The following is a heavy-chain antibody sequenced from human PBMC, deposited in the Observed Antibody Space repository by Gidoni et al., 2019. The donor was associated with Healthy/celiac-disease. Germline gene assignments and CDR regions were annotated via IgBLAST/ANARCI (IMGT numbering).Heavy chain of an antibody. CDR3: ARPGYGSGYWYFDL. J-gene: IGHJ2*01. Sequence: QVQLQQWRAGLLKPSEPLSLPCAVYGRSFSGYYWCWIRQPPGKGLEWIGEINHSGTTNYNPSLKSRVTISVDTSKNQFSLRLSSATAADTAVYYCARPGYGSGYWYFDLWGRGTLVTVSS. CDR1: GRSFSGYY. D-gene: IGHD3-10*01. CDR2: INHSGTT. V-gene: IGHV4-34*01.